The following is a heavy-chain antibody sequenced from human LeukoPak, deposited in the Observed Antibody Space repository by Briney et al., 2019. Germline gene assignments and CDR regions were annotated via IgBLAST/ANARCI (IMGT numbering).Heavy chain of an antibody. Sequence: ASVKVSCKASGYTFTSYGISWVRQAPGQGLEWMGWISAYNGATNYAQKFQGRVTMTTDTFTSTAYMELRSLRSDDTAVYYCARDRRSRPSYFDHWGQGTLVTVSS. CDR1: GYTFTSYG. V-gene: IGHV1-18*01. D-gene: IGHD6-13*01. CDR3: ARDRRSRPSYFDH. CDR2: ISAYNGAT. J-gene: IGHJ4*02.